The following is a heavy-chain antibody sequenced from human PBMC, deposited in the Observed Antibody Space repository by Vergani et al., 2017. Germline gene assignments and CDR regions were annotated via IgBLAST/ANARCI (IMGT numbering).Heavy chain of an antibody. CDR1: GFTFSSYA. CDR2: FSGSGGST. D-gene: IGHD2-8*01. J-gene: IGHJ4*02. CDR3: AKGSSFYCTNGVCYYDY. Sequence: EVQLLESGGGLVQPGGSLRLSCAASGFTFSSYAMSWVRQAPGKGLEWVSAFSGSGGSTYYADSVKGRFTISRDNSKNTLYLQMNSLRAEDTAVYYCAKGSSFYCTNGVCYYDYWGQGTLVTVSS. V-gene: IGHV3-23*01.